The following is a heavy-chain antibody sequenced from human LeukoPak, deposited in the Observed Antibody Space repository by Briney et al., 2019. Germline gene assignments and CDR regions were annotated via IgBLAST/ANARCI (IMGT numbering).Heavy chain of an antibody. CDR3: SSSAAVTLLFY. J-gene: IGHJ4*02. V-gene: IGHV3-15*01. CDR1: GFTFSNTW. Sequence: GGSLRLSCAPSGFTFSNTWMSWVRQAPGKGLQWVGRIQSKADGGTTDYAAPVKGRFTISRDDSKSTLYLQLNSLKTEDTAVYYCSSSAAVTLLFYWGRGTLVTVSS. CDR2: IQSKADGGTT. D-gene: IGHD2-15*01.